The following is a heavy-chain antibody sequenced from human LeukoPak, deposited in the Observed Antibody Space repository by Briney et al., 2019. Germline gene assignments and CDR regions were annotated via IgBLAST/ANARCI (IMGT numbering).Heavy chain of an antibody. CDR2: IYHSGST. CDR1: GVSIRNYY. CDR3: ARSRVWSDYWGYFDY. Sequence: PSETLSLTCTVSGVSIRNYYWSWIRQPPGEGLEWIGYIYHSGSTNYNPSLKSRVNVSVDMAKNQISLKMSSVTAADTAVYYCARSRVWSDYWGYFDYWGQGTLVTVSS. D-gene: IGHD3-3*01. J-gene: IGHJ4*02. V-gene: IGHV4-59*01.